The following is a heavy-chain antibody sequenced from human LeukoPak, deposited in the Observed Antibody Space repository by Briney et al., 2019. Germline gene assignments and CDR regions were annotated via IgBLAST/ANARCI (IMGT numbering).Heavy chain of an antibody. V-gene: IGHV3-23*01. CDR3: ATYRQVLLPFES. CDR2: IFPSGGEI. Sequence: GGSLRLSCAASGFTFSTFAMIWVRQPPGKGLEWVSSIFPSGGEIHYADSVRGRFTIPRGNSKSTLSLQMNSLRAEDTAIYYCATYRQVLLPFESWGQGTLVTVSS. D-gene: IGHD2-8*02. J-gene: IGHJ4*02. CDR1: GFTFSTFA.